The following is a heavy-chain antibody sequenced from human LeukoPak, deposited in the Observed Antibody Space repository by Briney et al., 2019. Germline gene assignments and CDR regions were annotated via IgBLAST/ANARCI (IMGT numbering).Heavy chain of an antibody. D-gene: IGHD3-3*01. CDR3: ARARSGLRAYYFDY. J-gene: IGHJ4*02. CDR1: GGTFSSYA. V-gene: IGHV1-46*01. CDR2: INPSGGST. Sequence: ASVKVSCKASGGTFSSYAISWVRQAPGQGLEWMGIINPSGGSTSYAQKFQGRVTMTRDTSTSTVYMELSSLRSEDTAVYYCARARSGLRAYYFDYWGQGTLATVSS.